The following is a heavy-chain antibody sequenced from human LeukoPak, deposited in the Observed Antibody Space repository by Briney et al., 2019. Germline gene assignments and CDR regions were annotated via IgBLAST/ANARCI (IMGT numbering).Heavy chain of an antibody. CDR3: ARGLHIEYQLRYSDY. J-gene: IGHJ4*02. CDR2: IYTSGST. Sequence: SETLSLTCTVSGGSISSYYWSWIRQPAGKGLEWIGRIYTSGSTNYNPSLKSRVTMSVDTSKNQFSLKLSSVTAADTAVYYCARGLHIEYQLRYSDYWGQGTLVTVSP. CDR1: GGSISSYY. V-gene: IGHV4-4*07. D-gene: IGHD2-2*02.